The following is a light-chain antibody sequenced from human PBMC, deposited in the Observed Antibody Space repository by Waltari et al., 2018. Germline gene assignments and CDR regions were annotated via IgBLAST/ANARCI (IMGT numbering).Light chain of an antibody. CDR2: KAS. J-gene: IGKJ4*01. CDR1: QSISNW. V-gene: IGKV1-5*03. CDR3: QQYNSYLLT. Sequence: DLQMTQSPSTLSASVGDRVTITCRASQSISNWLAWYQQKPGKAPKLLIYKASTLETGVPSRFSGSGSGTEFTLTISSLQPDDFATYFCQQYNSYLLTFGGGTKVEIQ.